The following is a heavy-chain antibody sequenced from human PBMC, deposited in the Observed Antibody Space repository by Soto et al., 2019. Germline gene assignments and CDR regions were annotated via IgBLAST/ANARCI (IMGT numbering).Heavy chain of an antibody. Sequence: ASVKVSCKASGYTFTGYYMHWVRQAPGQGLEWMGWINPNSGGTNYAQKFQGWVTMTRDTSISTAYMELSRLRSDDTAVYYCARGHSSSGNAFDIWGQGTMVTVSS. CDR1: GYTFTGYY. CDR2: INPNSGGT. J-gene: IGHJ3*02. CDR3: ARGHSSSGNAFDI. D-gene: IGHD6-13*01. V-gene: IGHV1-2*04.